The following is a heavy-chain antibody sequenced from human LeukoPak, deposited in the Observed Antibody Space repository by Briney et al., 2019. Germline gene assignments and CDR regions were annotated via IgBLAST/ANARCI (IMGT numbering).Heavy chain of an antibody. V-gene: IGHV3-23*01. CDR1: GFTFSSYA. D-gene: IGHD3-10*01. CDR2: ISGSGVNT. Sequence: GGSLRLSCTASGFTFSSYAMTWVRQAPGQGLDWVSGISGSGVNTYYADSVKGRFTVFRDSVKNTLYLQVSSLRAEDTAIYYCAKDSSYGSGNYYNDHWGQGTLVTISS. J-gene: IGHJ4*02. CDR3: AKDSSYGSGNYYNDH.